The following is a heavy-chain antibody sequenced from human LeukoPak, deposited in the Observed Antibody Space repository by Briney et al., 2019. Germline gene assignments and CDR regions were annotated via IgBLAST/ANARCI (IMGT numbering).Heavy chain of an antibody. J-gene: IGHJ4*02. CDR2: TRNKANSYTT. CDR1: GFTFSDHY. D-gene: IGHD3-10*01. CDR3: ARERFGELEYYFDY. Sequence: GGSLRLSCAASGFTFSDHYMDWVRQAPGKGLEWIGRTRNKANSYTTEYAASVKGRFTISRDDSKTSLYLQMNSLKTEDTAVYYCARERFGELEYYFDYWGQGTLVTVSS. V-gene: IGHV3-72*01.